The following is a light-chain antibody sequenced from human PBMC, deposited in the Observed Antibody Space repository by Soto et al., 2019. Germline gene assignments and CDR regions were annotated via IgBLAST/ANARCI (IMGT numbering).Light chain of an antibody. J-gene: IGKJ3*01. Sequence: EIVLTQSPGTLSLSPGERATLSCRASQSVSSSYLAWYQQKPGQAPRLLIYGASGRATGIPDRFSGSGSGTDFTLTISRLEPEDFAVYYCQQYGGSRGFTFGPGTKVDIK. CDR3: QQYGGSRGFT. CDR1: QSVSSSY. V-gene: IGKV3-20*01. CDR2: GAS.